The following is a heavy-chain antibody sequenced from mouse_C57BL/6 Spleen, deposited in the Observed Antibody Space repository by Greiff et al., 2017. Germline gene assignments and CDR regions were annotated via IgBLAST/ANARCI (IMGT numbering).Heavy chain of an antibody. CDR1: GFTFSNYW. J-gene: IGHJ1*03. V-gene: IGHV6-3*01. D-gene: IGHD1-1*01. CDR2: IRLKSDNYAT. CDR3: TYGSTHYWYFDV. Sequence: EVMLVESGGGLVQPGGSMKLSCVASGFTFSNYWMNWVRQSPEKGLEWVGQIRLKSDNYATHYAGSVKGRLTISRYYSKSSVYLQMNNLRAAETGIYYCTYGSTHYWYFDVWGTGTTVTVAS.